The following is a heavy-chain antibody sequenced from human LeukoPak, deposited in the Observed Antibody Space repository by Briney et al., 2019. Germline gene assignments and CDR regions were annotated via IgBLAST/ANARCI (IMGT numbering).Heavy chain of an antibody. J-gene: IGHJ4*02. CDR1: GFTFSSYA. CDR3: ARIPVPISPYFDY. V-gene: IGHV3-30-3*01. D-gene: IGHD3-3*02. CDR2: ISNDESNK. Sequence: GGSLRLSCAASGFTFSSYAMHWVRQAPGKGLEWVTVISNDESNKYYADSVKGRFTISRDNSKNTLYLQMNSLRAEDTAVYYCARIPVPISPYFDYWGQGTLVTVSS.